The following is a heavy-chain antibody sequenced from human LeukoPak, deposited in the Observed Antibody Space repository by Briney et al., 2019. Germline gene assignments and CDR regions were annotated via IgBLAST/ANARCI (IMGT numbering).Heavy chain of an antibody. CDR1: GSSFSRYW. J-gene: IGHJ5*01. CDR2: IKGDGIEK. CDR3: AKEGAYPIITYDS. D-gene: IGHD3-10*01. V-gene: IGHV3-7*01. Sequence: GGSLRLSCAASGSSFSRYWMNWVRQAPGKGLEWVANIKGDGIEKNYVDSVKGRFSISRDNAMNSLYLQMDSLRAEDTAVYYCAKEGAYPIITYDSWGQGALVTVSS.